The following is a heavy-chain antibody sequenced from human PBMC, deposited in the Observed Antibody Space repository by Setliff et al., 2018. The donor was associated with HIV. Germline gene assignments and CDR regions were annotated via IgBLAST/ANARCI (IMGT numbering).Heavy chain of an antibody. D-gene: IGHD1-26*01. CDR1: SGSVSRSDYY. J-gene: IGHJ4*02. CDR2: IYHSGSA. Sequence: KPSETLSLTCTVSSGSVSRSDYYWGWIRQTPGKGLEWIGSIYHSGSAYYNPSLKSRVTISVDTSKTQFSLKLSSVTAADTAVYYCARETWELLGKVFDYWGQGTLVTVSS. CDR3: ARETWELLGKVFDY. V-gene: IGHV4-39*07.